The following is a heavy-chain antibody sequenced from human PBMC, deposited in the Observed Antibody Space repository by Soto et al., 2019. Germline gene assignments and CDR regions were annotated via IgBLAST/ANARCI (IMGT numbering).Heavy chain of an antibody. J-gene: IGHJ3*02. CDR3: ARVSLGYCSGGSCFLDAFDI. Sequence: SETLSLTCTVSGGSISSYYWSWTRQPPGKGLEWIGYIYYSGSTNYNPSLKSRVTISVDTSKNQFSLKLSSVTAADTAVYYCARVSLGYCSGGSCFLDAFDIWGQGTMVTVSS. V-gene: IGHV4-59*01. CDR1: GGSISSYY. D-gene: IGHD2-15*01. CDR2: IYYSGST.